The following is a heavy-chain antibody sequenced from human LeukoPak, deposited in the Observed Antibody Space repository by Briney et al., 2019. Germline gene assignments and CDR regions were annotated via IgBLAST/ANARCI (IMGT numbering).Heavy chain of an antibody. J-gene: IGHJ6*02. D-gene: IGHD2-2*02. Sequence: PGGSLRLSCAASGFTFSSYSMNWVRQAPGKGLEWVSSISSSSSYIYYADSVKGRFTISRDNAKNSLYLRMNSLRAEDTAVYYCARCCSSTSCYTKIAARPGYYYYGMDVWGQGTTVTVSS. CDR3: ARCCSSTSCYTKIAARPGYYYYGMDV. V-gene: IGHV3-21*01. CDR1: GFTFSSYS. CDR2: ISSSSSYI.